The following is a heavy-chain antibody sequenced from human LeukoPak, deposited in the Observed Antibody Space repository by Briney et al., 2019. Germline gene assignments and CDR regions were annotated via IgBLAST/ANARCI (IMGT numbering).Heavy chain of an antibody. V-gene: IGHV4-39*01. CDR3: ARGCKRRYSSSWDRGCYFQH. CDR1: GGSISSSSYY. Sequence: SETLSLTCTVSGGSISSSSYYWGWIRQPPGKGLEWIGSIYYSGSTYYNPSLKSRVTISVDTSKNQFSLKLSSVTAADTAVYYCARGCKRRYSSSWDRGCYFQHWGQGTLVTVSS. J-gene: IGHJ1*01. D-gene: IGHD6-13*01. CDR2: IYYSGST.